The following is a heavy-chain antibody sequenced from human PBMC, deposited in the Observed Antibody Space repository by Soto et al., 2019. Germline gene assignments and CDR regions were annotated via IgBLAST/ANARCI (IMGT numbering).Heavy chain of an antibody. CDR3: ARDYDFVGAYYYYGMDV. CDR1: GFTFSSYW. CDR2: IKQDGSEK. J-gene: IGHJ6*02. D-gene: IGHD3-3*01. V-gene: IGHV3-7*03. Sequence: GGSLRLSCAASGFTFSSYWMSWVRQAPGKGLEWVANIKQDGSEKYYVDSVKGRFTISRDNAKNSLYLQMNSLRAEDTAVYYCARDYDFVGAYYYYGMDVWGQGTTVTVSS.